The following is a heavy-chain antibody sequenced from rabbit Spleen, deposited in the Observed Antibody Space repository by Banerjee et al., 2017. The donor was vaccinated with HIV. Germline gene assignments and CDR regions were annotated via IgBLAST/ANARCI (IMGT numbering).Heavy chain of an antibody. J-gene: IGHJ6*01. CDR1: GFSFSSSYY. D-gene: IGHD8-1*01. CDR3: ARDFGSSFSSYGMDL. Sequence: QSLEESGGDLVKPGASLTLTCTASGFSFSSSYYMCWVRQAPGKGLEWIACIDIGSSGFTYFATWAKGRFTISKTSSTTVTLQMTSLTAADTATYFCARDFGSSFSSYGMDLWGQGTLVTVS. V-gene: IGHV1S40*01. CDR2: IDIGSSGFT.